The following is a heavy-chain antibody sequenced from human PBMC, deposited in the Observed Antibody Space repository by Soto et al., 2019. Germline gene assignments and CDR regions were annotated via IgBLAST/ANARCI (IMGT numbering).Heavy chain of an antibody. Sequence: KTSETLSLTCTVSGASVSTGVYYWTWIRQHPGKGLEWIGYIYYSGSTYYNPSLKSRVTISVDTSKSQFSLKLTSVTAADTAVYYCARVRGGGPFDDWGQGTLVTVSS. CDR3: ARVRGGGPFDD. D-gene: IGHD1-26*01. J-gene: IGHJ4*02. CDR1: GASVSTGVYY. CDR2: IYYSGST. V-gene: IGHV4-31*03.